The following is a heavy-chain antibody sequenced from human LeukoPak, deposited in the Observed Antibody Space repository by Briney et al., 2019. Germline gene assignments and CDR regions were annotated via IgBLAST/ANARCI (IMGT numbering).Heavy chain of an antibody. CDR2: ISGYNGNT. J-gene: IGHJ3*02. CDR1: GFAFSSYR. Sequence: ASVTVSCKASGFAFSSYRIGWVRQAPGLWVECLALISGYNGNTNYAQKLQGRVTMTTDTSTSTAYMELRSLRSDDTAVYYCARGWYYDSRADAFDIWGQGTMVTVSS. V-gene: IGHV1-18*01. D-gene: IGHD3-22*01. CDR3: ARGWYYDSRADAFDI.